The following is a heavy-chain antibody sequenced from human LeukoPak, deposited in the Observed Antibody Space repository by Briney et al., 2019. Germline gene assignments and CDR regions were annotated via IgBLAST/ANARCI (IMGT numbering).Heavy chain of an antibody. Sequence: PGGSLRLSCAASGFTFSSYWMSWVRQAPGKGLEWVANIKQSGSEKYYVDSVKGRFTISRDNAKNSLYLQMNSLRAEDTAVYYCARDDSYYGAGAFDIWGQGTMVTVSS. CDR1: GFTFSSYW. J-gene: IGHJ3*02. CDR3: ARDDSYYGAGAFDI. V-gene: IGHV3-7*01. D-gene: IGHD4-17*01. CDR2: IKQSGSEK.